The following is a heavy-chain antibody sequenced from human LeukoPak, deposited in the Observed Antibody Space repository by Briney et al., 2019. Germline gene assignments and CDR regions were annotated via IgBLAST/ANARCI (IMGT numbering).Heavy chain of an antibody. Sequence: PSETLSLTCTVSGGSISSGDYYWSWIRQPPGKGLEWIGYIYYSGSTYYNPSLKSRVTISVDTSKNQFSLKLSSVTAADTAVYYCARDVRGGNAFDIWGQGTMVTVSS. D-gene: IGHD3-16*01. J-gene: IGHJ3*02. CDR3: ARDVRGGNAFDI. V-gene: IGHV4-30-4*08. CDR1: GGSISSGDYY. CDR2: IYYSGST.